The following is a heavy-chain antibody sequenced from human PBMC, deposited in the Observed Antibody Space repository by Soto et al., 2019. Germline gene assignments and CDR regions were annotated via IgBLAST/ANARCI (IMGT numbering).Heavy chain of an antibody. CDR3: ARADSGSYPMPYYGMDV. V-gene: IGHV1-69*13. J-gene: IGHJ6*02. CDR2: IIPIFGTA. CDR1: GGTFSSYA. Sequence: GASVKVSCKASGGTFSSYAISWVRQAPGQGLEWMGGIIPIFGTANYAQKFQGRVTITADESTSTAYMELSSLRSEDTAVYYCARADSGSYPMPYYGMDVWGQGTTVTVSS. D-gene: IGHD1-26*01.